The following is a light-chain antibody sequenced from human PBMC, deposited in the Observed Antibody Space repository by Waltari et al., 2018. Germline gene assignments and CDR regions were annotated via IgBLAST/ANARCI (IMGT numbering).Light chain of an antibody. CDR1: ALPTKY. CDR2: EDI. Sequence: SNELTQPPSVSVSPGQTARITCSGDALPTKYASWYQQKSGQTPVLVIYEDITRPSGIPERFSGSSSGTVATLTISGAQVEDEADYYCHSLNSVGNGYVFGTGTKFTVL. J-gene: IGLJ1*01. V-gene: IGLV3-10*01. CDR3: HSLNSVGNGYV.